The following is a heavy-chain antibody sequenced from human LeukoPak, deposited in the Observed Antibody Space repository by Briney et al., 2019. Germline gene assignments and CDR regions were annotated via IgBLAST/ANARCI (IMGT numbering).Heavy chain of an antibody. CDR1: GGSISSYY. V-gene: IGHV4-59*08. CDR2: IYYSGST. D-gene: IGHD2-21*02. CDR3: ARRVTKYGGGACWVNYFDY. Sequence: SETLSLTCTVSGGSISSYYWSWIRQPPGKGLEWIGYIYYSGSTNYNPSLKSRVTISVDTSKNQFSLKLSSVTAADTAVYYFARRVTKYGGGACWVNYFDYWGQGTLATVSS. J-gene: IGHJ4*02.